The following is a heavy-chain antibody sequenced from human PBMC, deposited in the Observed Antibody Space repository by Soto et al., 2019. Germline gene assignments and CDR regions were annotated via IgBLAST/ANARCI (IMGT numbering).Heavy chain of an antibody. CDR3: AHSRNLITEDAQVGDFDY. Sequence: QINLKESGPTLVKPTQTLTLTCSFSGFSLTTAGVGVGWVRQSPGEALEWLALIYWDDDERYSQSLKTRLTITKDTSKNQVVLNMTNMAPVDTATYYCAHSRNLITEDAQVGDFDYWGQGTLVTVSS. V-gene: IGHV2-5*02. J-gene: IGHJ4*02. D-gene: IGHD3-10*01. CDR2: IYWDDDE. CDR1: GFSLTTAGVG.